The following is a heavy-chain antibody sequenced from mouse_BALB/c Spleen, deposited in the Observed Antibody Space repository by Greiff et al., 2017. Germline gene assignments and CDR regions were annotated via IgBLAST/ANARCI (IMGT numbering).Heavy chain of an antibody. CDR3: ARFTTVVARWYFDV. CDR1: GYTFSSYW. CDR2: ILPGSGST. V-gene: IGHV1-9*01. D-gene: IGHD1-1*01. Sequence: QVQLKESGAELMKPGASVKISCKATGYTFSSYWIEWVKQRPGHGLEWIGEILPGSGSTNYNEKFKGKATFTADTSSNTAYMQRSSLTSEDSAVYYCARFTTVVARWYFDVWGAGTTVTVSS. J-gene: IGHJ1*01.